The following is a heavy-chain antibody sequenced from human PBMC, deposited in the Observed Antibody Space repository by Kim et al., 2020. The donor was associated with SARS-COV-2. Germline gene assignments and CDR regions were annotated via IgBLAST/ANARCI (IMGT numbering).Heavy chain of an antibody. Sequence: GGSLRLSCAASGFSFSTYAMSWVRQAPGKGLEWVSGIRGSGGSTYYADSVKGRFTISRDNSKNTLYLQMNSLRAEDTAVYYCAKAKSRYFYDSSGYVEYWGQGTLVTVSS. CDR1: GFSFSTYA. D-gene: IGHD3-22*01. CDR2: IRGSGGST. CDR3: AKAKSRYFYDSSGYVEY. V-gene: IGHV3-23*01. J-gene: IGHJ4*02.